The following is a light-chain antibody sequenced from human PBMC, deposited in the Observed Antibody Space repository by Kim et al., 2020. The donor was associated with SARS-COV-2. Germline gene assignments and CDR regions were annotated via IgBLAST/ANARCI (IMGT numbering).Light chain of an antibody. CDR1: QGISNY. V-gene: IGKV1-27*01. Sequence: ASVGDRVTITCRASQGISNYLAWFQQKPGKVPKLLIYAASTLQSGVPSRFSGSGSGTDFTLTISSLQPEDVATYYCQKYNSASFTFCPGTKVDIK. CDR2: AAS. CDR3: QKYNSASFT. J-gene: IGKJ3*01.